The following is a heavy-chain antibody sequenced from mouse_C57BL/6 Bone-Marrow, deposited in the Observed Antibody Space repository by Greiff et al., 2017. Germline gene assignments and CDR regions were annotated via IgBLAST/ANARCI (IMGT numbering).Heavy chain of an antibody. Sequence: EVKLVESGGGLVQPGGSMKLSCVASGFTFSNYWMNWVRQSPEKGLEWVAQIRLKSDNYATHYAESVKGRFTISRDDSKSSVYLQMNNLRAEDTGMYYCTPIYYGYDDGYWGQGTTLTVSS. CDR3: TPIYYGYDDGY. CDR2: IRLKSDNYAT. J-gene: IGHJ2*01. CDR1: GFTFSNYW. V-gene: IGHV6-3*01. D-gene: IGHD2-2*01.